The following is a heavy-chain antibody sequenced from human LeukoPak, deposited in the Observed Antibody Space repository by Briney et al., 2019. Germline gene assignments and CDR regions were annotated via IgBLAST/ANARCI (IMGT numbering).Heavy chain of an antibody. CDR3: ARGVPYYDFWSGYYRGGDRKFDP. CDR1: GGSISSGSYY. Sequence: SETLSLTCTVSGGSISSGSYYWSWIRQPAGKGLEWIGRIYTSGSTDYNASLKSRVTISVDTSKNQFSLKLSSVTAADTAVYYCARGVPYYDFWSGYYRGGDRKFDPWGQGTLVTVSS. D-gene: IGHD3-3*01. CDR2: IYTSGST. V-gene: IGHV4-61*02. J-gene: IGHJ5*02.